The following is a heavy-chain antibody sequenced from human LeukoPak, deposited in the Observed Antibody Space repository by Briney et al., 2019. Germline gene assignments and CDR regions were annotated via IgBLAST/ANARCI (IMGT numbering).Heavy chain of an antibody. CDR1: GDSIRSGGYY. CDR2: IYYSGST. CDR3: ARHRWTGTFNFDY. Sequence: SETLSLTCTVSGDSIRSGGYYWSWIRQHPGKGLEWIGYIYYSGSTYSNPSLKSRVTISVDTSKNQFSLKLSSVTAADTAVYYCARHRWTGTFNFDYWGQGTLVAVSS. D-gene: IGHD1-14*01. V-gene: IGHV4-31*03. J-gene: IGHJ4*02.